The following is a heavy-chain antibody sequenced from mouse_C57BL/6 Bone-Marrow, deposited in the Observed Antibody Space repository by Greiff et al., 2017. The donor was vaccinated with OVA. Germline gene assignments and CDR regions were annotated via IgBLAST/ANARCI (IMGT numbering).Heavy chain of an antibody. D-gene: IGHD2-2*01. J-gene: IGHJ3*01. V-gene: IGHV1-81*01. CDR3: AREGYRAWFAY. CDR2: IYPRSGNT. Sequence: VMLVESGAELARPGASVKLSCKASGYTFTSYGISWVKQRTGQGLEWIGEIYPRSGNTYYNEKFKGKATLTADKSSSNAYMELRSLTSDDSAVYVCAREGYRAWFAYWGQGTLVTVSA. CDR1: GYTFTSYG.